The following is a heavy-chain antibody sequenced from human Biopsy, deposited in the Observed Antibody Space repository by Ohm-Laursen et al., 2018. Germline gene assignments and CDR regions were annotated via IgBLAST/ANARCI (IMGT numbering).Heavy chain of an antibody. J-gene: IGHJ4*02. CDR2: IYHTGTT. D-gene: IGHD5-18*01. Sequence: SQTLSFTCTVSGGSINIDLNYWSWIRQHPGKGLEWIGYIYHTGTTFYNPSLESQATISIDTSKNQFSLKMTSVTDADTAVYYCARATVETASFDFWGQGTLVTVSS. V-gene: IGHV4-31*01. CDR3: ARATVETASFDF. CDR1: GGSINIDLNY.